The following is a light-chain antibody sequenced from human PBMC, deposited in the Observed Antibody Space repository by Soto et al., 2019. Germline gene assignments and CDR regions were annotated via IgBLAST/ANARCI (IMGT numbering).Light chain of an antibody. CDR1: SSNIESNY. J-gene: IGLJ2*01. V-gene: IGLV1-47*02. CDR3: AAWDDSLSGLV. Sequence: QSVLTQPPSASGTPGQRVTISCSGSSSNIESNYVYWYQQLPGTAPTLLIYNNNQRPSGVPDRFSGSKSGTSASLAISGLLAEAEADYYCAAWDDSLSGLVFGVGTKLTVL. CDR2: NNN.